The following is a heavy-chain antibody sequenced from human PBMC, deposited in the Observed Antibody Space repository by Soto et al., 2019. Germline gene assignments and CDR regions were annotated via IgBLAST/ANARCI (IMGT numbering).Heavy chain of an antibody. CDR3: ARTKFGSGMIHDYYYGMDV. D-gene: IGHD3-10*01. CDR2: IYYSGST. V-gene: IGHV4-59*01. Sequence: KPSETLSLTCTVSGGSISSYYWSWIRQPPGKGLEWIGYIYYSGSTNYNPSLKSRVTISVDTSKNQFSLKLSSVTAADTAVYYCARTKFGSGMIHDYYYGMDVWGQGTTVTSP. CDR1: GGSISSYY. J-gene: IGHJ6*02.